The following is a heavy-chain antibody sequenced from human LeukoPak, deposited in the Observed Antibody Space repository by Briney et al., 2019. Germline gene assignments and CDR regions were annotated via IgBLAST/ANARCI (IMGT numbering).Heavy chain of an antibody. Sequence: PSETLSLTCTVSGGSISSYYWSWIRQPAGKGLEWIGRIYTSGSTNYNPSLKSRVTMSVDTSKNQFSRKLSSVTAADTAVYYCARDHRGWLVGNYYYYYMDVWGKGTTVTVSS. V-gene: IGHV4-4*07. CDR1: GGSISSYY. CDR3: ARDHRGWLVGNYYYYYMDV. D-gene: IGHD6-19*01. CDR2: IYTSGST. J-gene: IGHJ6*03.